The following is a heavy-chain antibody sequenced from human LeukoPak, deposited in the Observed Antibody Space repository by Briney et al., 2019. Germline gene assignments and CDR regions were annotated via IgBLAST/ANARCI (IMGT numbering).Heavy chain of an antibody. Sequence: GASVKVSCKASGYTFTSYDINWVRQATGQGLEWRGWMNHNSGNTGYAQKFQGRVTMTRNTSISTAYMELSSLGSEDTAVYYCARVTRISGSYGYWGQGTLVTVSS. CDR2: MNHNSGNT. CDR3: ARVTRISGSYGY. J-gene: IGHJ4*02. V-gene: IGHV1-8*01. D-gene: IGHD1-26*01. CDR1: GYTFTSYD.